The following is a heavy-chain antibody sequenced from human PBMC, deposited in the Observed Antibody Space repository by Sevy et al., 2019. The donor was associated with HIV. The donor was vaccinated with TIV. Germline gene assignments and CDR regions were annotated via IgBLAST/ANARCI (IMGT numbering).Heavy chain of an antibody. CDR1: GCTFSNAW. D-gene: IGHD3-10*01. CDR2: IKSKTDGGTT. J-gene: IGHJ4*02. CDR3: TTDSKKRGLSALLDY. Sequence: GGSLRLSCAASGCTFSNAWMSWVRQAPGKGLEWVGRIKSKTDGGTTDYAAPVKGRFTISRDDSKNTLYLQMNSLKTEDTAIYYCTTDSKKRGLSALLDYSGQRTLVTVSS. V-gene: IGHV3-15*01.